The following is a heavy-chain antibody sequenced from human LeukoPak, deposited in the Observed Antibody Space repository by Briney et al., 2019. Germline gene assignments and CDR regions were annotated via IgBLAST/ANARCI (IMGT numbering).Heavy chain of an antibody. CDR1: GYTFTNYG. J-gene: IGHJ6*02. V-gene: IGHV1-18*01. CDR2: ISAYNANT. Sequence: ASVKVSCKASGYTFTNYGIGWVRQAPGQGLEWMGWISAYNANTNYAQRLQGRVNMTTDTSTSTAYMELRSLRSDDTAVYYCARDRWSGATGDYHYYYGMDVWGQGTTVTVSS. CDR3: ARDRWSGATGDYHYYYGMDV. D-gene: IGHD1-26*01.